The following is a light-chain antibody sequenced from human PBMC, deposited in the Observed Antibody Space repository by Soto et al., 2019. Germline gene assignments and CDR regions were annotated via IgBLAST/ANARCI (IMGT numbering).Light chain of an antibody. CDR2: SNH. CDR3: AAWDDSLNGVV. V-gene: IGLV1-44*01. Sequence: QAVVTQPPSTSGTPGQRVTISCSGSSSNLGSNTVNWYQQLPGMAPKLLIYSNHQRTSGVPDRFSGSKSGTSASLAITGLQSEDEADYYCAAWDDSLNGVVFGGGTKLTVL. J-gene: IGLJ3*02. CDR1: SSNLGSNT.